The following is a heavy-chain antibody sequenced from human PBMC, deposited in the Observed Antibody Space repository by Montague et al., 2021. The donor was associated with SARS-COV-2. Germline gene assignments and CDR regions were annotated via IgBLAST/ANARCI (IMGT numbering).Heavy chain of an antibody. CDR1: GGSFSGYY. J-gene: IGHJ6*02. Sequence: SETLSLTCAVYGGSFSGYYWCWIRQSPGKGLEWIGETNHSGSTNYNPSPKSRVTISVDTSKNQFSLKLSSVTAADTAVYYCARGTTVTTLFYYYYGMDVWGQGTTVIVSS. V-gene: IGHV4-34*01. CDR2: TNHSGST. D-gene: IGHD4-17*01. CDR3: ARGTTVTTLFYYYYGMDV.